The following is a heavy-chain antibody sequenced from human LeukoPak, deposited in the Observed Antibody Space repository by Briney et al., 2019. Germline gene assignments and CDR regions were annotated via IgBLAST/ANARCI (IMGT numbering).Heavy chain of an antibody. CDR1: GFTFSSYS. J-gene: IGHJ4*02. Sequence: PGGSLRLSCAASGFTFSSYSMNWVRQAPGKGLEWVSSISNIDSYIYHADSVKGRFTISRENAKNSLYLQMNILRAEDTAVYYCARDREGYCSGGSCGGYYFDYWGQGALVTVSS. CDR3: ARDREGYCSGGSCGGYYFDY. V-gene: IGHV3-21*01. CDR2: ISNIDSYI. D-gene: IGHD2-15*01.